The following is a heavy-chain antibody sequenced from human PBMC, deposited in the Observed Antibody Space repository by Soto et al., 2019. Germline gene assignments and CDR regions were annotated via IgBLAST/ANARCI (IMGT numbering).Heavy chain of an antibody. V-gene: IGHV4-59*01. CDR3: EREQYNCKI. Sequence: SETLAITCSFSGDSIRSYYWTWIRQPPGKRLQWIGYVFHTGNTNYNPSLKSRVTISEDASKNQVSLRLTSVTAADTAVYFCEREQYNCKIWGQGILVPVXS. CDR1: GDSIRSYY. D-gene: IGHD1-20*01. CDR2: VFHTGNT. J-gene: IGHJ4*02.